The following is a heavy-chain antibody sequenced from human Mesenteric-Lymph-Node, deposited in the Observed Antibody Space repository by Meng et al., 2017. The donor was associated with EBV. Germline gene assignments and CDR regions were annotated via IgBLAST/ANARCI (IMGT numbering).Heavy chain of an antibody. CDR1: GGSINSNAYP. CDR2: VHFTGTT. D-gene: IGHD3-22*01. Sequence: RERGPALVKPSGPLSLPFSVSGGSINSNAYPWGWIRQPPGKGLEWIGSVHFTGTTYHNPSLKSRVTMSVDTSNNHFSLKLNSVTAADTAVYYCAKDLFYYDSGGYYVDHWGQGILVTVSS. V-gene: IGHV4-39*07. CDR3: AKDLFYYDSGGYYVDH. J-gene: IGHJ4*02.